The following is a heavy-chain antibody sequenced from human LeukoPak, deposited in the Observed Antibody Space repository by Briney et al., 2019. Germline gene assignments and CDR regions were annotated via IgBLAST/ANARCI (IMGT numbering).Heavy chain of an antibody. CDR2: INHSGST. CDR3: ARVVGDYYGSGSYRFDY. CDR1: GGSFSGYY. J-gene: IGHJ4*02. D-gene: IGHD3-10*01. Sequence: SETLSLTCAVYGGSFSGYYWSWIRQPPGKGLEWIGEINHSGSTNYNPSLKCRVTISVDTSKNQFSLKLSSVTAADTAVYYCARVVGDYYGSGSYRFDYWGQGTLVTVSS. V-gene: IGHV4-34*01.